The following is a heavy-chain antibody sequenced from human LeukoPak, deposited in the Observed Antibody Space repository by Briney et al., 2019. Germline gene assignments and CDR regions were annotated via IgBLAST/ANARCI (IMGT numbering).Heavy chain of an antibody. CDR1: GGSISSNSHY. D-gene: IGHD1-26*01. V-gene: IGHV4-39*01. J-gene: IGHJ3*02. CDR2: IYSSGTT. CDR3: ARVSSYSGSYYFDI. Sequence: PSETLSLTCIVSGGSISSNSHYWGWIRQPPGKGLEWIGSIYSSGTTYYNPSLRSRLTISADTSKNLFSLKLGSVAATDTAVYYCARVSSYSGSYYFDIWGQGTMVTVSS.